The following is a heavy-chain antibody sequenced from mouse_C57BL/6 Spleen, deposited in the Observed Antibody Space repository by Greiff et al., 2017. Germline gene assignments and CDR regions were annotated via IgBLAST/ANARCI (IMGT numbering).Heavy chain of an antibody. Sequence: VQLKEPVAELVRPGASVKLSCTASGFNIKNTYMHWVKQRPEPGLEWIGRIDPANGNTKYAPKFQGKATITADTSSNTAYLQLSSLTSDGTAIYYCASDYYGSSYGWFAYWGQGTLVTVSA. J-gene: IGHJ3*01. D-gene: IGHD1-1*01. V-gene: IGHV14-3*01. CDR1: GFNIKNTY. CDR2: IDPANGNT. CDR3: ASDYYGSSYGWFAY.